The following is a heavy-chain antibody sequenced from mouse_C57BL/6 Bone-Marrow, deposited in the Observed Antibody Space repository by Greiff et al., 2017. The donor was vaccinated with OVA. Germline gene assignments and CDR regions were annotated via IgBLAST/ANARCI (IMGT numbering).Heavy chain of an antibody. J-gene: IGHJ1*03. CDR2: IWRGGST. CDR1: GFSLTSYG. Sequence: VQLKESGPGLVQPSQSLSITCTVSGFSLTSYGVHWVRQSPGKGLEWLGVIWRGGSTDYNAAFMSRLSITKDNSKSQVFFKMNSLQADDTAIYYCAKIGIFYYYGSSYGGWYFDVWGTGTTVTVSS. D-gene: IGHD1-1*01. V-gene: IGHV2-5*01. CDR3: AKIGIFYYYGSSYGGWYFDV.